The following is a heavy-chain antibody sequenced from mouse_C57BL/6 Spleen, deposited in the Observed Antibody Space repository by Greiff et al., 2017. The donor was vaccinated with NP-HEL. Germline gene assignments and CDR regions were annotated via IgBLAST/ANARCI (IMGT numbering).Heavy chain of an antibody. J-gene: IGHJ3*01. CDR3: AREELRAWFAY. CDR2: INPNNGGT. Sequence: EVQLQQSGPELVKPGASVKISCKASGYTFTDYYMNWVKQSHGKSLEWIGDINPNNGGTSYNQKFKGKATLTVDKSSSTAYMELRSLTSEDSAVYYCAREELRAWFAYWGQGTLVTVSA. CDR1: GYTFTDYY. V-gene: IGHV1-26*01. D-gene: IGHD1-1*01.